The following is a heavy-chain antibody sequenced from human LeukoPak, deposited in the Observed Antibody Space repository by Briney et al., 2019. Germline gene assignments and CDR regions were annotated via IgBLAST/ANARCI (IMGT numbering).Heavy chain of an antibody. D-gene: IGHD6-19*01. J-gene: IGHJ5*02. Sequence: GGSLRLSCAASGFTFSSYWMSWVRQAPGKGREWVANIKQDGSEKYYVDSVKGRFTISRDNAKNSLYLQMNSLRAEDTAVYYCARRIAVAGTYLFHPWGQGTLVTVSS. CDR2: IKQDGSEK. CDR3: ARRIAVAGTYLFHP. CDR1: GFTFSSYW. V-gene: IGHV3-7*01.